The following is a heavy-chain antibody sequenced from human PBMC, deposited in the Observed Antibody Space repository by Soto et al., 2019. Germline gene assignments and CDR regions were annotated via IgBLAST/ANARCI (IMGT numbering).Heavy chain of an antibody. D-gene: IGHD6-6*01. V-gene: IGHV3-23*01. CDR1: GFTFSSYA. J-gene: IGHJ4*02. CDR2: ISGSGGST. Sequence: EVQLLESGGGLVQPGGSLRLSCAASGFTFSSYAMSWVHQAPGKGLEWVSAISGSGGSTYYADSVKGRFTISRDNSKNTLYLQMNSLRAEDTAVYYCAKSVEYSSSSGGYYFDYWGQGTLVTVSS. CDR3: AKSVEYSSSSGGYYFDY.